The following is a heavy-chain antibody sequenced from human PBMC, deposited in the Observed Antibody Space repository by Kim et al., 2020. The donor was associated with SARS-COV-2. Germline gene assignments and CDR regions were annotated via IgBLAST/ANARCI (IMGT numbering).Heavy chain of an antibody. CDR3: ARGQLWFDY. V-gene: IGHV4-61*03. CDR2: SGST. Sequence: SGSTNSNPSLQRRVTISVDTSKNHCSLKLSSVTAADTAVYYCARGQLWFDYWGQGTLVTVSA. J-gene: IGHJ4*02. D-gene: IGHD5-18*01.